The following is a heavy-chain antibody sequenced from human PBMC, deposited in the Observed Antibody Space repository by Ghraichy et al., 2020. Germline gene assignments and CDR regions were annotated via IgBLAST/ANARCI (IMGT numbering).Heavy chain of an antibody. CDR3: ARAPSDYFDSSSFFDH. CDR2: IYSGTFT. D-gene: IGHD3-22*01. J-gene: IGHJ4*02. V-gene: IGHV3-53*01. CDR1: GFVVTDNF. Sequence: GGSLRLSCAASGFVVTDNFMGWVRQAPGKGLEWVSLIYSGTFTYYADSAKGRFTISRDRSKNKLYLQMNNLRVEDTAVYYCARAPSDYFDSSSFFDHWGRGTLVTVSS.